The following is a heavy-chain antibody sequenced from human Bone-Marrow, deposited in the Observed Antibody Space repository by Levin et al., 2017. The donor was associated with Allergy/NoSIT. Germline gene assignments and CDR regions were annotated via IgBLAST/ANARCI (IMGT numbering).Heavy chain of an antibody. V-gene: IGHV3-23*01. J-gene: IGHJ4*02. D-gene: IGHD1-1*01. CDR3: SKEDWSDGPGLYSNY. CDR2: SGSST. CDR1: GFTFNIEA. Sequence: GESLKISCVGSGFTFNIEAMSWVRQAPGKGLEWVASSGSSTLYADSVRGRFTISRDDSKNTLFLQMDSLRAEDTAVYYCSKEDWSDGPGLYSNYWGQGSLVTVSS.